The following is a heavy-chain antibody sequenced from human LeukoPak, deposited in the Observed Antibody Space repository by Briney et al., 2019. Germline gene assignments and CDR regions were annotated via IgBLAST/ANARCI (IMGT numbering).Heavy chain of an antibody. D-gene: IGHD2-2*01. J-gene: IGHJ4*02. CDR3: AKGYCSSTSCFSRADY. V-gene: IGHV3-23*01. CDR1: GFTFSSYA. CDR2: ISGSGVST. Sequence: PGGSLRLSCAASGFTFSSYAMSWVRQAPGKGLEWVSGISGSGVSTYYADSVKGRFTISRDNSKNTLYLQMNSLRAEDTAVYYCAKGYCSSTSCFSRADYWGQGTLVTVSS.